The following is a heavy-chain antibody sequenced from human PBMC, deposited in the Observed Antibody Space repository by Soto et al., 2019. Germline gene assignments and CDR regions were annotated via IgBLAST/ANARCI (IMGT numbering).Heavy chain of an antibody. CDR3: ARVRGMDV. Sequence: QVQLVESGGGVVQPGRSLRLSCAASGFTFSSYAMHWVRQAPGKGLEWVAVISYDGSNKYYADSVKGRFTISRDNSKNTLYLQMNSLGAEDTAVYYCARVRGMDVWGQGTTVTVSS. V-gene: IGHV3-30-3*01. CDR1: GFTFSSYA. CDR2: ISYDGSNK. J-gene: IGHJ6*02.